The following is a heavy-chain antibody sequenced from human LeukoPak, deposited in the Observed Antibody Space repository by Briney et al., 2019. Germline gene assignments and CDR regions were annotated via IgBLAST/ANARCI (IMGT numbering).Heavy chain of an antibody. D-gene: IGHD6-6*01. CDR2: ITWNSDNI. CDR1: GFTFDDYA. CDR3: AKMTFAARPYFDN. J-gene: IGHJ4*02. Sequence: GGSLRLSCAASGFTFDDYAMHWVRQAPGKGLEWVSGITWNSDNIEYADSVKGRFTVSRNNSEKSLYLQMNSLRDEDTAIYYCAKMTFAARPYFDNWGQGTLVTVSS. V-gene: IGHV3-9*01.